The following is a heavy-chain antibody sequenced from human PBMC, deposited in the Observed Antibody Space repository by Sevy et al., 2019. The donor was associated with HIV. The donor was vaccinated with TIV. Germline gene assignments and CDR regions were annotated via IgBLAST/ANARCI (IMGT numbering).Heavy chain of an antibody. CDR3: ARGSVGEAAADGFDY. CDR2: INWNGGNT. Sequence: GGSLRLSCAVSGFIFDDYGMSWVRQAPGKGLEWVSGINWNGGNTDYADSVKGRVTISRDNSKNSLYLQMNSLRAEDTALYYCARGSVGEAAADGFDYWGQGTLVTVSS. V-gene: IGHV3-20*04. D-gene: IGHD6-13*01. CDR1: GFIFDDYG. J-gene: IGHJ4*02.